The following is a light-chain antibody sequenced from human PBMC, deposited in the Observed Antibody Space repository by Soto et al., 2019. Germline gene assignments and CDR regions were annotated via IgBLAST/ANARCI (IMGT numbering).Light chain of an antibody. Sequence: EIVLTQSPATLSLSPGERATLSCRASQSVNSYLAWYQQKCGQAPRLLIYDTSNSATGIPDRFSGSGYGTDFTLTISSLEHEDFAGYYCQQRSSWPTFGQGTRLEIK. CDR1: QSVNSY. CDR3: QQRSSWPT. J-gene: IGKJ2*01. CDR2: DTS. V-gene: IGKV3-11*01.